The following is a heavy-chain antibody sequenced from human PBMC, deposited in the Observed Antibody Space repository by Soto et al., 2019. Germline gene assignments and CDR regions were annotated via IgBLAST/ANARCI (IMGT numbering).Heavy chain of an antibody. CDR2: IYRTGST. Sequence: SETLSLTCAVSGGSFTSNNWWTWVHQPPGQGLEWIGEIYRTGSTNYNPSLKSRVTISLDKSENQFSLKVTSLTAADTAVYYCASRDPGTSVDYWGQGTLVTVSS. V-gene: IGHV4-4*02. J-gene: IGHJ4*02. CDR1: GGSFTSNNW. CDR3: ASRDPGTSVDY. D-gene: IGHD1-7*01.